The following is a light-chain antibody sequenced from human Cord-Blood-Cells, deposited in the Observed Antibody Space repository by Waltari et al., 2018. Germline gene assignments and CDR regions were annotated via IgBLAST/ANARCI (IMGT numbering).Light chain of an antibody. CDR2: DVS. V-gene: IGLV2-14*01. CDR1: SSDVGGYNY. CDR3: SSYTSSSSVV. J-gene: IGLJ2*01. Sequence: QSALTQPASVSGSPGKSITISCTGTSSDVGGYNYVSLYQQHPGKAPKLMIYDVSKRPSGVSNRFSGSKSGNTASLTISGLQAEDEADYYCSSYTSSSSVVFGGGTKLTVL.